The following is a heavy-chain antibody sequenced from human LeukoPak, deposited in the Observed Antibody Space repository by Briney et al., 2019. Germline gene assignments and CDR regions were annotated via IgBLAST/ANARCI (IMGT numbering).Heavy chain of an antibody. CDR3: AKDRRSGNIVATILRSIDY. Sequence: GGSLRLSCAASGFTFSSYAMSWVRQAPGKGLEWVSAISGSGGSTYYADSMKGRFTISRDNSKNTLYLQMNSLRAEDTAVYYCAKDRRSGNIVATILRSIDYWGQGTLVTVSS. D-gene: IGHD5-12*01. CDR2: ISGSGGST. J-gene: IGHJ4*02. V-gene: IGHV3-23*01. CDR1: GFTFSSYA.